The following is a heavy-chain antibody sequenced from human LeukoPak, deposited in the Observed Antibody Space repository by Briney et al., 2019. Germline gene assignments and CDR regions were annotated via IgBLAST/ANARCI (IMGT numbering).Heavy chain of an antibody. D-gene: IGHD3-10*02. J-gene: IGHJ4*02. V-gene: IGHV4-39*01. CDR1: GGSISGSSYY. Sequence: PSETLSLTCTVPGGSISGSSYYWGWIRQPPGKGLEWIGDIYYTGSSYYSPSLKSRVSVSVDTSKNQFSLKLTSVTAADTALYYCARHGPPMQTMFFDFWGQGALVIVSS. CDR2: IYYTGSS. CDR3: ARHGPPMQTMFFDF.